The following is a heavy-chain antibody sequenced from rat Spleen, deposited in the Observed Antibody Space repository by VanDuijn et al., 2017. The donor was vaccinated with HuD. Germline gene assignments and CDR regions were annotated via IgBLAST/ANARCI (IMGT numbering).Heavy chain of an antibody. V-gene: IGHV5-19*01. CDR1: GFTFSNYG. J-gene: IGHJ4*01. CDR2: ISPTGATT. Sequence: EVQLVESGGGLVQPGRSLKLSCAASGFTFSNYGMHWIRQAPTKGLEWVTSISPTGATTNYRDSVKGRFTISRVNAKNTLYLQMDSMRSEDSATYYCATDGYFDGIYYSVYVMDAWGQGASVTVSS. D-gene: IGHD1-12*02. CDR3: ATDGYFDGIYYSVYVMDA.